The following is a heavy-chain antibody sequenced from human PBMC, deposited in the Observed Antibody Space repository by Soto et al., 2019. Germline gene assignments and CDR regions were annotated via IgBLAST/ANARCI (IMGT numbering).Heavy chain of an antibody. CDR3: AKDAVYGDGLWLPES. V-gene: IGHV3-53*01. CDR1: GLTVSGKKY. CDR2: ILGRGTT. J-gene: IGHJ4*02. Sequence: GGSLRLSCVASGLTVSGKKYMAWVRQAPGKGLEWVAGILGRGTTYHADSVKGRFTISKDNSKSTLYLEMNSLRAEDTAVYYCAKDAVYGDGLWLPESWGQGTMVTVSS. D-gene: IGHD4-17*01.